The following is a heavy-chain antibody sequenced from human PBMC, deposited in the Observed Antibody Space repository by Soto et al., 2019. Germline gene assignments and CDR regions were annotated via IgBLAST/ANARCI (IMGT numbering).Heavy chain of an antibody. CDR1: GFTFSDYY. J-gene: IGHJ5*02. CDR2: ISSSGSTI. D-gene: IGHD6-13*01. Sequence: PGGSLRLSCAASGFTFSDYYMSWIRQAPGKGLEWVSYISSSGSTIYYADSVKGRFTISRDNAKNSLHLQMNSLRAEDTAVYYCARDRIAAAGIQSWTFDPWGQGTLVTVSS. CDR3: ARDRIAAAGIQSWTFDP. V-gene: IGHV3-11*01.